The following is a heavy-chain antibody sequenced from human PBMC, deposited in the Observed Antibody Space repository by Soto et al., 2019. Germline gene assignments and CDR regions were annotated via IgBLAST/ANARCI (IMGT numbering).Heavy chain of an antibody. CDR2: IYPGDSET. CDR1: GYSFSSFY. CDR3: ARPNAHGSSWYNYYGMDV. Sequence: EVQLLQSGAEVRKPGESLKISCVGSGYSFSSFYIGWVRQMPGKGLEWMGLIYPGDSETRYRPSFQGQVTISADKSKNTVYLQWSSLKATDTAIYYCARPNAHGSSWYNYYGMDVWGQGT. V-gene: IGHV5-51*01. J-gene: IGHJ6*02. D-gene: IGHD6-13*01.